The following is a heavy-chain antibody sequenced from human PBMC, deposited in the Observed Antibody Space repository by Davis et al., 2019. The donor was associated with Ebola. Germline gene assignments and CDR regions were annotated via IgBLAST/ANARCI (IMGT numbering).Heavy chain of an antibody. J-gene: IGHJ6*02. CDR2: IYYTGST. CDR1: GDSISNYY. D-gene: IGHD5-18*01. CDR3: ARDGGGYRYGYYYYGMDV. Sequence: SETLSLTCTVSGDSISNYYWSWIRQSPGKGLEWIAYIYYTGSTNYNPSLKSRVTISVDTSKSQFSLQLRSVTAADTAVYYCARDGGGYRYGYYYYGMDVWGQGTTVTVSS. V-gene: IGHV4-59*01.